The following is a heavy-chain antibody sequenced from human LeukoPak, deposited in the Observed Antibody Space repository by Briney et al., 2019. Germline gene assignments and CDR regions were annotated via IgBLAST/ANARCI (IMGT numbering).Heavy chain of an antibody. D-gene: IGHD3-22*01. Sequence: SETLSLTCAVYGGSFSGYYWSWIRQPPGKGLEWIGEINHSGSTNYIPSLKSRVTISVDTSKNQFSLKLSSVTAADTAVYYCARGTYYYDNSGYSRRPVIDYWGQGTLVTVSS. CDR2: INHSGST. V-gene: IGHV4-34*01. CDR3: ARGTYYYDNSGYSRRPVIDY. CDR1: GGSFSGYY. J-gene: IGHJ4*02.